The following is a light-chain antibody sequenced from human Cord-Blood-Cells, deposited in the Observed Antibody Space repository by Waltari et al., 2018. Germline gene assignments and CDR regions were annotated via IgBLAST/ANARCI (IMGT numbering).Light chain of an antibody. CDR1: QSVSSY. CDR2: DAS. V-gene: IGKV3-11*01. Sequence: EIVLTQSPATLSLSPGERATLPCRASQSVSSYLAWYQQKPGQAPRLLIYDASNRATGIPARFSGSWSGTDFTLTISSLEPEDFAVYYCQQRSNWPPITFGQGTRLEIK. CDR3: QQRSNWPPIT. J-gene: IGKJ5*01.